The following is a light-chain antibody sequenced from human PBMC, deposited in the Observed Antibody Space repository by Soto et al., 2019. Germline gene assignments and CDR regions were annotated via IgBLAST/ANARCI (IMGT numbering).Light chain of an antibody. CDR3: SSYAGSNNVV. V-gene: IGLV2-8*01. CDR1: SSDVGGYKY. Sequence: QSVLTQPPSASGSPGQSVTISCTGTSSDVGGYKYVSWYQQHPGKAPKLMIYEVTKRPSGVPDRFSASKSGNTASLTVSGLQAEDEADYYCSSYAGSNNVVFCGGTKLTVL. J-gene: IGLJ2*01. CDR2: EVT.